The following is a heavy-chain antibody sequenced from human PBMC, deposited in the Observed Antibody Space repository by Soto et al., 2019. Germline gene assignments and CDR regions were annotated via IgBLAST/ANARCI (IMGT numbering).Heavy chain of an antibody. Sequence: GESLKISCKGSGYSFTSYWISWVRQMPGKGLEWMGRIDPSDSYTNYSPSFQGHVTISADKSISTAYLQWSSLKASDTAIYYCARQVVVVPAAMRPLGMDVWGQGTTVTVSS. D-gene: IGHD2-2*01. J-gene: IGHJ6*02. V-gene: IGHV5-10-1*01. CDR1: GYSFTSYW. CDR3: ARQVVVVPAAMRPLGMDV. CDR2: IDPSDSYT.